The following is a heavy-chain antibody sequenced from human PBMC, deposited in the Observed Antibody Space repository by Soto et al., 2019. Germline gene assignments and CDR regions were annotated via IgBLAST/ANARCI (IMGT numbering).Heavy chain of an antibody. V-gene: IGHV3-21*01. CDR2: ISSSSSYI. Sequence: GGSLRLSCAASGFTFSSYSMNWVRQAPGKGLEWVSSISSSSSYIYYADSVKGRFTISRDNAKNSLYLQMNSLRAEDAAVYYCARDLTAATTRGYYYYGMDVWGQGTTVTVSS. J-gene: IGHJ6*02. D-gene: IGHD2-15*01. CDR3: ARDLTAATTRGYYYYGMDV. CDR1: GFTFSSYS.